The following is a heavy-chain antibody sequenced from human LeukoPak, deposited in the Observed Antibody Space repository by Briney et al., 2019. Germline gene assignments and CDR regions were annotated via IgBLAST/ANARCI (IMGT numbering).Heavy chain of an antibody. CDR3: ARDLFGGRQSRRGAFDI. D-gene: IGHD3-10*01. CDR1: GGTFSSYA. J-gene: IGHJ3*02. CDR2: IIPILGIA. V-gene: IGHV1-69*10. Sequence: ASVKVSCKASGGTFSSYAISWVRQAPGQGLEWMGGIIPILGIANYAQKFQGRVTITADKSTSTAYMELSSLRSEDTAVYYCARDLFGGRQSRRGAFDIWGQGTMVTVSS.